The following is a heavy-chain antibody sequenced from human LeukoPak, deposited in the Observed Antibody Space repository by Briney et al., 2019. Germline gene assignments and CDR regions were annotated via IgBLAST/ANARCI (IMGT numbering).Heavy chain of an antibody. CDR2: IGGRDGST. CDR3: AKGHYYGSGSLDY. J-gene: IGHJ4*02. D-gene: IGHD3-10*01. Sequence: GGSLRLSCAASGFTFSSYGMSWVRQAPGKGLEWVSAIGGRDGSTYYADSVKGRFTISRDNSKNTLYVQMNSLRAEDTAVYYRAKGHYYGSGSLDYWGQGTLVTVSS. CDR1: GFTFSSYG. V-gene: IGHV3-23*01.